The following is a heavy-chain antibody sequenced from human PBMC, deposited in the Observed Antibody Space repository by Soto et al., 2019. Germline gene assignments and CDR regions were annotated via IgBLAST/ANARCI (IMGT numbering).Heavy chain of an antibody. CDR2: IFYSGGT. V-gene: IGHV4-39*01. D-gene: IGHD3-22*01. J-gene: IGHJ5*02. CDR3: ARQASGYYYGWFDP. CDR1: GGSILDSSYY. Sequence: SETLSLTCTVSGGSILDSSYYWAWIRQSPGKGLEWIGTIFYSGGTFYTPSLKSRVTMSVDTSNNQFSLKLSSVTAADTAVYYCARQASGYYYGWFDPWGQGTLVTVSS.